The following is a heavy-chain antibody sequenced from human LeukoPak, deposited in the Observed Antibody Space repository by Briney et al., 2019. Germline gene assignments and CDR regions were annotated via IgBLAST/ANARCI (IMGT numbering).Heavy chain of an antibody. Sequence: SVKVSCEASGGTFSSYAISWVRQAPGQGLEWMGRIIPILGIANYAQKFQGRVTITADKSTSTAYMELSSLRSEDTAVYYCARADPTGVRGVTTYYFDYWGQGTLVTVSS. CDR3: ARADPTGVRGVTTYYFDY. J-gene: IGHJ4*02. CDR1: GGTFSSYA. D-gene: IGHD3-10*01. V-gene: IGHV1-69*04. CDR2: IIPILGIA.